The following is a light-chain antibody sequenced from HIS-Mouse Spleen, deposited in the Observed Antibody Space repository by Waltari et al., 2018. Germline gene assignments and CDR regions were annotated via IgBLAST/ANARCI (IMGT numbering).Light chain of an antibody. J-gene: IGKJ4*01. CDR1: QSVSSSY. CDR2: GAS. Sequence: LTQSPGTLSLSPGERATLSCRASQSVSSSYLAWYQQKPGQAPRLLIYGASSRATGIPDRFSGSGSGTDFTLTISRLEPEDFAVYYCQQYGSSPPALTFGGGTKVEIK. V-gene: IGKV3-20*01. CDR3: QQYGSSPPALT.